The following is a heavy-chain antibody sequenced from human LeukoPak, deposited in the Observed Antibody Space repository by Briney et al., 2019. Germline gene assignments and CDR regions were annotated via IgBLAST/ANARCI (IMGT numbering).Heavy chain of an antibody. CDR2: IGGGPV. CDR1: GFDFSDFW. J-gene: IGHJ3*02. D-gene: IGHD2-8*01. CDR3: AKDSFSHNGVYDALDI. Sequence: GGSLRLSCAAAGFDFSDFWMSWVRQAPGKGLEWVSTIGGGPVYYADSVKGRFIISRDDSKNTLFLQMNSLRAEDTAIYYCAKDSFSHNGVYDALDIWGQGTMVTVSS. V-gene: IGHV3-23*01.